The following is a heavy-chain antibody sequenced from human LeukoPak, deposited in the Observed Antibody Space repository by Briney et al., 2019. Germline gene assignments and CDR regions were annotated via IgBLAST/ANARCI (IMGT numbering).Heavy chain of an antibody. J-gene: IGHJ4*02. D-gene: IGHD4-23*01. Sequence: GASVKVSCKASGGTFSSYAISWVRQAPGQGLEWMGGIIPIFGTANYAQKFQGRVTITTDESTSTAYMELSSLRSEDTAVYYCATSRGNYGGNSEVDYWGQGTLVTVSS. V-gene: IGHV1-69*05. CDR3: ATSRGNYGGNSEVDY. CDR2: IIPIFGTA. CDR1: GGTFSSYA.